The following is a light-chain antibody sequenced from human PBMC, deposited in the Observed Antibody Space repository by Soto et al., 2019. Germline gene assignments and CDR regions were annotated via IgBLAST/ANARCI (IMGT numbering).Light chain of an antibody. CDR1: SSNIGIND. Sequence: QAVVTQTPSASGTPGQRVTMSCSGSSSNIGINDVHWYRQLSGAAPQILIYDTAQRATRVPDRFSGSRSGTSASLTISGLQSDDEAEYHCAAWDDSLNGPVFGGGTQLTVL. CDR2: DTA. V-gene: IGLV1-44*01. CDR3: AAWDDSLNGPV. J-gene: IGLJ2*01.